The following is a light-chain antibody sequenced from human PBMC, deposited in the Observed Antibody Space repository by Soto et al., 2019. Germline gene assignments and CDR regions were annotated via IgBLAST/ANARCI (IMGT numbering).Light chain of an antibody. V-gene: IGLV2-11*01. CDR1: SSDVGGFNY. J-gene: IGLJ1*01. CDR2: DVT. CDR3: CSYAGRYTFV. Sequence: QSALTQPASVSGSPGQSITISCTGTSSDVGGFNYVSWYQQHPGKVPKLMIHDVTKRPSGVPDRFSASKSGNTASLTISGLQAEDEADYYCCSYAGRYTFVFGSGTKLTVL.